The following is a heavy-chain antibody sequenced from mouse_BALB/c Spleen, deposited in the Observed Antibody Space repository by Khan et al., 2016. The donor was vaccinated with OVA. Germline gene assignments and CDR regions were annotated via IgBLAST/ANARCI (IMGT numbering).Heavy chain of an antibody. V-gene: IGHV1S132*01. CDR2: IYPGTGST. Sequence: QVQLQQSGAELVRPGASVKLSCKTSGYIFTSYWIHWVKQRSGQGLAWIARIYPGTGSTNYNEKFKGKATLTADKSSSTAYMQLSSLKAEDSAVYCSARSDYGSTYAMDYWGQGTSVTVSS. CDR3: ARSDYGSTYAMDY. CDR1: GYIFTSYW. J-gene: IGHJ4*01. D-gene: IGHD1-1*01.